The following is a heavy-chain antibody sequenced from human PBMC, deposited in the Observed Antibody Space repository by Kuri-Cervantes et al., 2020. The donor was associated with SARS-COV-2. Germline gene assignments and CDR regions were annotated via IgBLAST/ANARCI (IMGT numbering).Heavy chain of an antibody. V-gene: IGHV1-69*06. Sequence: SVKVSCKASGGTFSSYAISWVRQAPGQGLGWMGGIIPIFGTANYAQKFQGRVTITADKSTSTAYMELSSLRSEDTAVYYCAREGSCSSTSCPSDYWGQGTLVTVSS. CDR2: IIPIFGTA. D-gene: IGHD2-2*01. CDR3: AREGSCSSTSCPSDY. CDR1: GGTFSSYA. J-gene: IGHJ4*02.